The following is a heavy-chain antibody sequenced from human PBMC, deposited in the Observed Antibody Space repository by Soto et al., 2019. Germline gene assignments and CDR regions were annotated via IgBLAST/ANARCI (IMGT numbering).Heavy chain of an antibody. J-gene: IGHJ3*02. CDR2: IYWDDDK. Sequence: QITLKESGPPLVKPTQTLTLTCTFSGFSLSTSGVGVGWIRQPPGKALEWLALIYWDDDKRYSPSLKRRLTFTQDTSNHHVVLTLTNMDPVDTATYSCAHRLDIVVVPAARQVAFDIWGQGTIITVSS. V-gene: IGHV2-5*02. CDR3: AHRLDIVVVPAARQVAFDI. D-gene: IGHD2-2*01. CDR1: GFSLSTSGVG.